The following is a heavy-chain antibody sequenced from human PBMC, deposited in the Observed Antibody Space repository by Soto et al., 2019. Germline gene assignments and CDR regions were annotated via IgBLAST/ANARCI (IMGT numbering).Heavy chain of an antibody. CDR1: GYTFTSYG. Sequence: GASVKVSFKASGYTFTSYGISWVRQAPGQGLEWMGWISAYNGNTNYAQKLQGRVTMTTDTSTSTAYMELRSLRSDDTAVYYCARDLFSGWYNWFDPWGQGTLVTVSS. CDR2: ISAYNGNT. D-gene: IGHD6-19*01. V-gene: IGHV1-18*04. CDR3: ARDLFSGWYNWFDP. J-gene: IGHJ5*02.